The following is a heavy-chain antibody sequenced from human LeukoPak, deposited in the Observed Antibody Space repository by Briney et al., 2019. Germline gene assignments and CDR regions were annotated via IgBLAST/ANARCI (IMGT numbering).Heavy chain of an antibody. J-gene: IGHJ4*02. Sequence: SETLSLTCAVYGVSFSGYYWSWIRQPPGKGLEWIGEINHSGSTNYNPSLKSLVTISVDTSKNQFSLKLSSVTAADTAVYYCASLDERDYYFDYWGQGTLVTVSS. CDR2: INHSGST. V-gene: IGHV4-34*01. D-gene: IGHD1-1*01. CDR1: GVSFSGYY. CDR3: ASLDERDYYFDY.